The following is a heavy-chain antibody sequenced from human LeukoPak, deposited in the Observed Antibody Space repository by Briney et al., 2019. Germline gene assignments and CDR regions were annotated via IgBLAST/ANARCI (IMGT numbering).Heavy chain of an antibody. CDR3: ARAWYSSSSYGY. CDR2: MNPNSGNT. CDR1: GYTFTSYD. J-gene: IGHJ4*02. V-gene: IGHV1-8*01. Sequence: ASVKVSCXASGYTFTSYDINWVRQATGQGLEWMGWMNPNSGNTGYAQKFQGRVTMTRNTSISTAYMELSSLRSEDTAMYYCARAWYSSSSYGYWGQGTLVTVSS. D-gene: IGHD6-6*01.